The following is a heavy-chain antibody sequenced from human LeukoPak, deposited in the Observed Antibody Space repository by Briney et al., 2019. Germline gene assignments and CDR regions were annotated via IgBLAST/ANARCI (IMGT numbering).Heavy chain of an antibody. V-gene: IGHV3-30*18. Sequence: PGGSLRLSCAASGFTFSSYGMHWVRQTPGKGLEWVAVISYDGSNKYYADSVKGRFTISRDNSKNTLYLQMNSLRAEDTAVYYCAKVSVGATFDYWGQGTLVTVSS. J-gene: IGHJ4*02. D-gene: IGHD1-26*01. CDR1: GFTFSSYG. CDR2: ISYDGSNK. CDR3: AKVSVGATFDY.